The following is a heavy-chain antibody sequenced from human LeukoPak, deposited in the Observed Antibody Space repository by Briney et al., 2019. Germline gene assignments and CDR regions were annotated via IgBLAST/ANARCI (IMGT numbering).Heavy chain of an antibody. D-gene: IGHD4-17*01. CDR1: GGSFSGYY. V-gene: IGHV4-34*01. Sequence: SETLSLTCAVYGGSFSGYYWSWIRQPPGKGLEWIGEINHSGSTNYNPSLKSRVTISVDTSKNQFSLKLSSVTAADTAVYYCARSTVLHTVTWGQGTLVTVSS. J-gene: IGHJ4*02. CDR2: INHSGST. CDR3: ARSTVLHTVT.